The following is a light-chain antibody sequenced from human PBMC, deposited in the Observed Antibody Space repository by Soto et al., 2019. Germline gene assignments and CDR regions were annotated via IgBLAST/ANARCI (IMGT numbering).Light chain of an antibody. Sequence: EIVLTQSPGTLSLSPGERATLSCRASQSVSSSYLAWYQQKPGQAPRLLIYGASRRATGIPDRFSGSGSGTDFTLTISRLEPEDFAVYYCQHYGRSPPWTFGQGTKVDI. CDR2: GAS. CDR3: QHYGRSPPWT. CDR1: QSVSSSY. J-gene: IGKJ1*01. V-gene: IGKV3-20*01.